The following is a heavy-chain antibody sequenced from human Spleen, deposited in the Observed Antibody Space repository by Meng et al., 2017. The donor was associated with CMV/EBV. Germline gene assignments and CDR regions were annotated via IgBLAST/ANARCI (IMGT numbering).Heavy chain of an antibody. V-gene: IGHV4-39*01. J-gene: IGHJ5*02. CDR2: IYYSGST. CDR3: ARRGGLGFRVAPGSWFDP. Sequence: SETLSLTCTVSGGSISSSSYYWGWIRQPPGKGLEWIGSIYYSGSTYYNPSLKSRVTISVDTSKNQFSLKLSSVTAADTAVYYCARRGGLGFRVAPGSWFDPWGQGTLVTVSS. D-gene: IGHD3-3*01. CDR1: GGSISSSSYY.